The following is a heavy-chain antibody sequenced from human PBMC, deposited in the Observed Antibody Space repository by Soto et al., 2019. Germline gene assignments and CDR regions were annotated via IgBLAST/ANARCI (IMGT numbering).Heavy chain of an antibody. CDR1: GFTFSSYS. J-gene: IGHJ1*01. Sequence: EVQLVESGGGLVKPGGSLRLTCAASGFTFSSYSMNWVRQAPGKGLEWVSSISSSSSYIYYADSVKGRFTISRDNAKNSLYLQMNSLRAEDTAVYYCVPGISRGVQHWGQGTLVTVSS. CDR3: VPGISRGVQH. CDR2: ISSSSSYI. V-gene: IGHV3-21*01.